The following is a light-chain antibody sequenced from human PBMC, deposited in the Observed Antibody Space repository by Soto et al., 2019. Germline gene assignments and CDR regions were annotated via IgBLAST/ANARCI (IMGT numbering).Light chain of an antibody. CDR3: QHYNTYSWT. Sequence: DIQMTQSPSSVSASVGDRVIITCRASQSISTWLAWYQQKPRKAPKLLIYDVSSLQSGVPSSFSRTGSGTEFTLTINCLQPEDFATYCCQHYNTYSWTCGQGTKVDIK. CDR1: QSISTW. V-gene: IGKV1-5*01. J-gene: IGKJ1*01. CDR2: DVS.